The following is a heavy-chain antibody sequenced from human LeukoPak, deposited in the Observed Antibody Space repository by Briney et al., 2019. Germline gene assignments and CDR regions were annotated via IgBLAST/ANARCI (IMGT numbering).Heavy chain of an antibody. D-gene: IGHD7-27*01. CDR1: GFTFSSYS. CDR2: ISSSGSYR. CDR3: AREGTGEECDY. J-gene: IGHJ4*02. V-gene: IGHV3-21*01. Sequence: GGSLRLSCAASGFTFSSYSMNWVRQAPGKGLEWVSSISSSGSYRYYADSVKGRFTISRDNAKSSLYLQMNSLRAEDTAVYYCAREGTGEECDYWGQGTLVTVSS.